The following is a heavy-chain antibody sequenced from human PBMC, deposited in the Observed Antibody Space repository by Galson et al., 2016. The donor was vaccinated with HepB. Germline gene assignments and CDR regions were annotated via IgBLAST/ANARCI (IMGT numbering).Heavy chain of an antibody. Sequence: SLRLSCAASGFILSNYVLHWVRQAPAKGLEWVAVISYDGTKKYYADSVKGRFTVSRDDSKNIVYLQMNSLRTEDTAMYFCARALTGIVATGGHWGQGTQVTVSS. CDR3: ARALTGIVATGGH. CDR1: GFILSNYV. V-gene: IGHV3-30*04. J-gene: IGHJ4*02. D-gene: IGHD1-14*01. CDR2: ISYDGTKK.